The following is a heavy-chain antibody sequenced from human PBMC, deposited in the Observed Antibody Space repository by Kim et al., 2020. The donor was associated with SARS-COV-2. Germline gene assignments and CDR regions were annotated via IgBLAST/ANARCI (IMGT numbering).Heavy chain of an antibody. CDR3: ARHGRGEQLWPTVYSY. J-gene: IGHJ4*02. D-gene: IGHD5-18*01. V-gene: IGHV4-39*01. Sequence: SRSSRVTVSVDTSKNQFSLKLSSVTAADTAVYYCARHGRGEQLWPTVYSYWGQGTLVTVSS.